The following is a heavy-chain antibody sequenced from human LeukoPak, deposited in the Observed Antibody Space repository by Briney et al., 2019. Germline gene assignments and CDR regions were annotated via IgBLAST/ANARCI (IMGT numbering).Heavy chain of an antibody. CDR1: GFTVSSNY. D-gene: IGHD5-18*01. V-gene: IGHV3-53*01. Sequence: GGSLRLSCAASGFTVSSNYMSWVRQAPGKGLEWVSVIYSGGSTYYADSVKGRFTISRDNSKNTLYLQMNSLRAEDTAVYYCARDRGQLWLDYWGRGTLVTVSS. CDR3: ARDRGQLWLDY. CDR2: IYSGGST. J-gene: IGHJ4*02.